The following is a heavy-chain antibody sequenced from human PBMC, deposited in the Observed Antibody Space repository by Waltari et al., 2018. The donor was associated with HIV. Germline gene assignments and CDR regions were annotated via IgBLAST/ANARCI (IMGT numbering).Heavy chain of an antibody. CDR1: GLSSKTSL. CDR3: ARDRMVVIPPAPTWFDP. J-gene: IGHJ5*02. Sequence: EGSLLPSVWALVERGVSLSVACAASGLSSKTSLLNRLLPAPGKGLEWISFISSTGDTKQYADSVRGRFTISRDNAKNSLYLQMNSLRAEDTAIYYCARDRMVVIPPAPTWFDPWGQGTLVTVSS. CDR2: ISSTGDTK. V-gene: IGHV3-48*01. D-gene: IGHD2-2*01.